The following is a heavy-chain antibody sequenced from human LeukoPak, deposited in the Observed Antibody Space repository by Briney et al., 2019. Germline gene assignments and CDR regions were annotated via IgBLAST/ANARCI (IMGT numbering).Heavy chain of an antibody. J-gene: IGHJ5*02. Sequence: SETLSLTCTVYGGPISSYYWSWIRQPAGKGLEWIGRIFSSGSANYNPSLKSRVTMSLDTSKNQFFLNLNSVTAADTAVYYCARDRSSTTGWFDPWGQGTLVIVSS. CDR3: ARDRSSTTGWFDP. CDR2: IFSSGSA. V-gene: IGHV4-4*07. CDR1: GGPISSYY. D-gene: IGHD1-1*01.